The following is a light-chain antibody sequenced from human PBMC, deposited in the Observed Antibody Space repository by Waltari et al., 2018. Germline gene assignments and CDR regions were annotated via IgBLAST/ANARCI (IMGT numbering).Light chain of an antibody. CDR2: DVS. J-gene: IGLJ2*01. CDR1: SSDVGGYNY. V-gene: IGLV2-11*01. Sequence: QSALTQPRSVSGSPGQSVAISCITTSSDVGGYNYVSWYQQHPGKAPKLMIYDVSKRPSGVPDRFSGSKSGNTASLTISGLQAEDEADYYCCSYAGSYTVVLFGGGTKLTVL. CDR3: CSYAGSYTVVL.